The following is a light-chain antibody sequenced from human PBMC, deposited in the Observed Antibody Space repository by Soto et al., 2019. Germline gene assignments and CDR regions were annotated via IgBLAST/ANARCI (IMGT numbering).Light chain of an antibody. CDR1: SSDVGSYNL. J-gene: IGLJ7*01. CDR3: CSYAGSSTFSV. Sequence: QSALTQPASVSGSPGQSITISCTGTSSDVGSYNLVSWYQHHPGKAPKLMIYEVSKRPSGVSNRFSGSKSGNTASLTISGLQAEDEADYYCCSYAGSSTFSVFGTGTQLTVL. V-gene: IGLV2-23*02. CDR2: EVS.